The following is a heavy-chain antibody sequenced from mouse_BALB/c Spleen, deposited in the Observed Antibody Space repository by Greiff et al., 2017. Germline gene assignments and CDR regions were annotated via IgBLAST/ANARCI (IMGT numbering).Heavy chain of an antibody. V-gene: IGHV1-7*01. CDR3: ARTATFAY. CDR1: GYTFTSYW. CDR2: INPSTGYT. Sequence: VQLQQSGAELAKPGASVKMSCKASGYTFTSYWMHWVKQRPGQGLEWIGYINPSTGYTEYNQKFKDKATLTADKSSSTAYMQLSSLTSEDSAVYYCARTATFAYRGQGTLVTVSA. D-gene: IGHD1-2*01. J-gene: IGHJ3*01.